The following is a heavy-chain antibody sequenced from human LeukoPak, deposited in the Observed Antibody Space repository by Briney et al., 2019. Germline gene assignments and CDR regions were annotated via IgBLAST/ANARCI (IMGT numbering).Heavy chain of an antibody. CDR2: IYTSGST. CDR1: GGSITSGSYY. CDR3: ARGAVEIVVVPAAIQDYYYYYMDV. Sequence: SQTLSLTCTVSGGSITSGSYYWSWIRQPAGKGLEWLGRIYTSGSTNYNPSLKSRVTISVDTSKNQFSLKLSSVTAADTAVYYCARGAVEIVVVPAAIQDYYYYYMDVWGKGTTVTVSS. J-gene: IGHJ6*03. D-gene: IGHD2-2*02. V-gene: IGHV4-61*02.